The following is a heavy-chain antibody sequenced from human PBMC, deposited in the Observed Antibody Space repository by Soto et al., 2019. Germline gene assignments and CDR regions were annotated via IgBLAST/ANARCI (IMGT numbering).Heavy chain of an antibody. CDR3: ARDRPTSSIRARDYYYAMDV. Sequence: ASVKVSCKASGYSFITYGISWVRQAPGQGLEWMGWISTYNGNTNYAQKLKGRITMTTDTSTTTGYMELRSLRSDDTAVYFCARDRPTSSIRARDYYYAMDVWGQGTTVTVSS. CDR1: GYSFITYG. D-gene: IGHD6-6*01. J-gene: IGHJ6*02. CDR2: ISTYNGNT. V-gene: IGHV1-18*01.